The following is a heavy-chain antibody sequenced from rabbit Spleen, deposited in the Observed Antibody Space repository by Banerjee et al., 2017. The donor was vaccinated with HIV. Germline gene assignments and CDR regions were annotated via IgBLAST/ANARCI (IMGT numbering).Heavy chain of an antibody. CDR1: GFSFNEFSFNSGYD. V-gene: IGHV1S40*01. Sequence: QSLEESGGGLVKPGASLTLTCKASGFSFNEFSFNSGYDMCWVRQAPGKGLEWVACAYAGSSGSTYSATWAKGRFTISKTSSTTVTLQMTSLTAADTATYFCARDNVGDVGYGYGDLWGPGTLVTVS. D-gene: IGHD6-1*01. J-gene: IGHJ4*01. CDR3: ARDNVGDVGYGYGDL. CDR2: AYAGSSGST.